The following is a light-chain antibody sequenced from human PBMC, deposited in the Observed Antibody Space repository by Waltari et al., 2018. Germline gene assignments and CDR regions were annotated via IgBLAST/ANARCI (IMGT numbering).Light chain of an antibody. CDR3: QQYYTTPPYS. CDR1: QSVLYSSNNKNY. J-gene: IGKJ2*03. Sequence: DIVMTQSPDSLAVSLGERAPINCKSSQSVLYSSNNKNYLAWYQQKPGQPPKLLIYWASTRESGVPDRFSGSGSGTDFTLTISSLQAEDVAVYYCQQYYTTPPYSFGRGTKLEIK. CDR2: WAS. V-gene: IGKV4-1*01.